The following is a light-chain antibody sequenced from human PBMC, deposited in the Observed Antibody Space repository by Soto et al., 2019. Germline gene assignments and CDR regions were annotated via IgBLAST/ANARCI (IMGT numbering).Light chain of an antibody. V-gene: IGKV3-15*01. J-gene: IGKJ1*01. CDR3: QQYNNWPQT. CDR1: QSVAGN. CDR2: GAS. Sequence: EIVMTQSPATLSVSPGERATLSCRASQSVAGNLAWYQQKPGQAPRLLIYGASTRATGIPDRFSGSGSGTEFTLTNTSLQSEDFEVYYCQQYNNWPQTFGQGTKVEIK.